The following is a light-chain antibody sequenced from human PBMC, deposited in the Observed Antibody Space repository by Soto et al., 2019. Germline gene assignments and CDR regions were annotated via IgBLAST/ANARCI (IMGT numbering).Light chain of an antibody. CDR2: GAS. Sequence: EIVLTQSPATLSLSPGERATLSCRASQSVSSSYLAWYQQKPGQAPRLLIYGASSRATGIPDRFSGSGSGTDFTLTISRLEPEDFAVYYCQQYGSSPTFGRGTKVDIK. CDR3: QQYGSSPT. V-gene: IGKV3-20*01. CDR1: QSVSSSY. J-gene: IGKJ1*01.